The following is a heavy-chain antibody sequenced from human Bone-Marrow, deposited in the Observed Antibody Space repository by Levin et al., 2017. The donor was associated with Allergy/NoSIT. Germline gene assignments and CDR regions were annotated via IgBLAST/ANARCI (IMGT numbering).Heavy chain of an antibody. CDR1: GDSIGDSY. CDR2: IYNTVST. J-gene: IGHJ4*02. Sequence: HSQTLSLTCAVSGDSIGDSYWSWIRQTPVKGLEWIGFIYNTVSTTYNPSLRSRVTISADTSKNQFSLKLNSVTAADTAVYYCARRNNIGYFDYWGQGALVRVSS. D-gene: IGHD2/OR15-2a*01. CDR3: ARRNNIGYFDY. V-gene: IGHV4-4*09.